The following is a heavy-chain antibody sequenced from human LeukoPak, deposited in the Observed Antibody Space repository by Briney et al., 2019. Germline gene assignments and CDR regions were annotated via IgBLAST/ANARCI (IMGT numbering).Heavy chain of an antibody. D-gene: IGHD5-12*01. Sequence: PGGSLRLSCAASGFTFSSYEMNWVRQAPGKGLEWVSYISSSGSTIYYADSVKGRFTISRDHAKNSLYLQMNSLRAEDTAVYYCARDLDSGYDGFDYWGQGTLVTVSS. CDR1: GFTFSSYE. V-gene: IGHV3-48*03. CDR3: ARDLDSGYDGFDY. J-gene: IGHJ4*02. CDR2: ISSSGSTI.